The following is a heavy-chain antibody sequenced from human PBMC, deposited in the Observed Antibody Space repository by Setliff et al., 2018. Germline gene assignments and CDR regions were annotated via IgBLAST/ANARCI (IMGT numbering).Heavy chain of an antibody. CDR3: ARYTADENY. CDR2: ISGSGNST. CDR1: GFTFSNYA. Sequence: GGSLRLSCVASGFTFSNYAMAWVRQAPGKGLEWVSAISGSGNSTYYADSVTGRFTISRDNSKNTLYLQLTSLRAEDTAIYYCARYTADENYWGQGTLVTVSS. D-gene: IGHD1-20*01. V-gene: IGHV3-23*01. J-gene: IGHJ4*02.